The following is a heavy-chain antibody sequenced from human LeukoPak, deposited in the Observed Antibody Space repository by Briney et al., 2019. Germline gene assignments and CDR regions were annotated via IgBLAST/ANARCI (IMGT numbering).Heavy chain of an antibody. J-gene: IGHJ1*01. CDR1: GFTFCSYS. Sequence: KSGGSLRLSCAASGFTFCSYSMNWVRQAPGKGLEWVSSITSSSSYIYYADSVKGRFTISRDNARNSLYLQMNSLRAEDTAVYYCARVFGSGWSAEYFQHWGQGTLVTVSS. D-gene: IGHD6-19*01. V-gene: IGHV3-21*01. CDR2: ITSSSSYI. CDR3: ARVFGSGWSAEYFQH.